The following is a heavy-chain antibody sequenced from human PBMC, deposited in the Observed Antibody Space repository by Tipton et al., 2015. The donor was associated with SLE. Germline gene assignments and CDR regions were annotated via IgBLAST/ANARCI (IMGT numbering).Heavy chain of an antibody. D-gene: IGHD6-13*01. J-gene: IGHJ6*02. CDR1: GYTFTGYY. Sequence: QSGPEVKKPGASVKVSCKASGYTFTGYYMYWVRQAPGQGLEWMGWINPNSGGTNYAQKFQGRVTMTRDTSISTAYMEVSRLRSDDAAVYYCARDQGYSSNWYRYDYYGMGVWGQGTTVTVSS. CDR3: ARDQGYSSNWYRYDYYGMGV. CDR2: INPNSGGT. V-gene: IGHV1-2*02.